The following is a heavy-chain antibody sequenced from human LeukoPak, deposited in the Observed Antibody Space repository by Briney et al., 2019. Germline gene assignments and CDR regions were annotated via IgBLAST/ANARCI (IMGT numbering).Heavy chain of an antibody. D-gene: IGHD5-12*01. CDR3: ATLMRGPIGYVAYGGEDY. J-gene: IGHJ4*02. CDR2: VTGSGGNT. Sequence: GGSLRLSCAASGFTFSSYGMHWVRQAPGMGLLWVAAVTGSGGNTYYADSVKGRFTISRDNSKNTLYLQMNSLRAEDTAVYYCATLMRGPIGYVAYGGEDYWGQGTLVSVSS. V-gene: IGHV3-23*01. CDR1: GFTFSSYG.